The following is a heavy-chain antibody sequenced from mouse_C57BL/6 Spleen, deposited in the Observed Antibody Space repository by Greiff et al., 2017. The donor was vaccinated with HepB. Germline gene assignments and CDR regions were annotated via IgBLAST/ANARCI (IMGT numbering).Heavy chain of an antibody. Sequence: VQLQQSGAELVRPGSSVKLSCKASGYTFTSYWMHWVKQRPIQGLEWIGNIDPSDSETHYNQKFKDKATLTVDKSSSTAYMQLSSLTSEDSAVYYCALIYYYGSSHWYFDVWGTGTTVTVSS. V-gene: IGHV1-52*01. J-gene: IGHJ1*03. D-gene: IGHD1-1*01. CDR1: GYTFTSYW. CDR3: ALIYYYGSSHWYFDV. CDR2: IDPSDSET.